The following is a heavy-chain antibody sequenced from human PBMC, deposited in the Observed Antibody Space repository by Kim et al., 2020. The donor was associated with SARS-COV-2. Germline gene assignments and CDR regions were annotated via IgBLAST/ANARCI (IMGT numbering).Heavy chain of an antibody. D-gene: IGHD3-10*01. CDR3: AKGRRLWFGELFDY. J-gene: IGHJ4*02. V-gene: IGHV4-34*01. Sequence: SETLSLTCAAYGVSFSGYYWSWIRQPPGKGLEWIGEINHSGSTNYNPSLKSRVTISVDTSKNQSSLKLSSVTAADTAVYYCAKGRRLWFGELFDYWGQGTLVTVSS. CDR2: INHSGST. CDR1: GVSFSGYY.